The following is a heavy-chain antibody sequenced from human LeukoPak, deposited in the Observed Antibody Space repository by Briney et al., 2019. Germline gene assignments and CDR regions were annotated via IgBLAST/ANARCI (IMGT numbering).Heavy chain of an antibody. V-gene: IGHV3-23*01. D-gene: IGHD4-17*01. Sequence: PGGSLRLSCAASGFTFSSYAMSWVRQAPGKGLEWVSAISGSGGSTYYADFVKGRFTISRDNSKNTLYLQMNSLRAEDTAVYYCVKTQTHFGDYRRDYWGQGTLVTVSS. CDR1: GFTFSSYA. CDR3: VKTQTHFGDYRRDY. J-gene: IGHJ4*02. CDR2: ISGSGGST.